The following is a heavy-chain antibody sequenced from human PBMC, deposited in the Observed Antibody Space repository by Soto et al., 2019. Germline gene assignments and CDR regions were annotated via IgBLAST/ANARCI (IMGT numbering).Heavy chain of an antibody. J-gene: IGHJ4*02. CDR2: IDWDDDK. CDR1: GFSLSTSGMC. Sequence: SGPTLVNPTQTLTLTCTFSGFSLSTSGMCVSWIRQPPGKALEWLALIDWDDDKYYSTSLKTRLTISKDTSKNQVVLTMTNMDPVDTATYYCAHTTPLIYYSSSWYPIFDYWGQGTLVTVSS. D-gene: IGHD6-13*01. V-gene: IGHV2-70*12. CDR3: AHTTPLIYYSSSWYPIFDY.